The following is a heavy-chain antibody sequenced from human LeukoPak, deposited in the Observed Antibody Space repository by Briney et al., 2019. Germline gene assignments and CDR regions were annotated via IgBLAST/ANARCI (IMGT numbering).Heavy chain of an antibody. J-gene: IGHJ4*02. CDR2: IYYTGST. D-gene: IGHD1-26*01. Sequence: SETPSLTCSVSGASISGGTYYWGWIRQPPGTGLEWIGSIYYTGSTYDNPSLKSRVTISVDTSKNQFSLKLSSVTAADTAVYYCARRGGSGRAFDYWGQGTLVTVSS. CDR3: ARRGGSGRAFDY. CDR1: GASISGGTYY. V-gene: IGHV4-39*01.